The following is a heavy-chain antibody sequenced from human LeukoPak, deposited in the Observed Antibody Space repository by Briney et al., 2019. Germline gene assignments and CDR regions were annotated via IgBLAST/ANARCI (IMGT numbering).Heavy chain of an antibody. J-gene: IGHJ6*03. D-gene: IGHD3-9*01. Sequence: ASVKVSCKASGYTFTSYYMHWVRQAPGQGLEWMGIINPSGGSTSYAQKFQGRVTMTRDTSTSTVYMELSSLRSEDTAVYYCARAITYYDILTGYPIGDYYMDVWGKGTTVTVSS. CDR3: ARAITYYDILTGYPIGDYYMDV. CDR2: INPSGGST. CDR1: GYTFTSYY. V-gene: IGHV1-46*01.